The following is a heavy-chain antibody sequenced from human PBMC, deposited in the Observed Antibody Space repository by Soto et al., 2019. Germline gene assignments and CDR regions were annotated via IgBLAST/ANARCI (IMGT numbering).Heavy chain of an antibody. V-gene: IGHV3-23*01. Sequence: GGSLRLSCAASGFTFSIYAMSLVRQSPGKGLEWVSSISVSGGSTYYADSVKGRFTISRDNSKKTLYLKMNSLRAEDTAVYYCAKAGSSSWYFDRCWFDHSCQGTMVPVSS. D-gene: IGHD6-13*01. J-gene: IGHJ5*02. CDR2: ISVSGGST. CDR1: GFTFSIYA. CDR3: AKAGSSSWYFDRCWFDH.